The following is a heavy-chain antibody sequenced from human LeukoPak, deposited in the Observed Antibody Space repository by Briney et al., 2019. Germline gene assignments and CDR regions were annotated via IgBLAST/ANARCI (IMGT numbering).Heavy chain of an antibody. CDR2: VSYDGSNK. Sequence: PGRSLRLSCAASGFTFSNYAMHWVRQAPGKGLEWVAVVSYDGSNKYYADSVKGRFTISRDNAKNSLYLQMNSLRAEDTAVYYCARRPLIVGATHFDYWGQGTLVTVSS. J-gene: IGHJ4*02. D-gene: IGHD1-26*01. CDR3: ARRPLIVGATHFDY. CDR1: GFTFSNYA. V-gene: IGHV3-30-3*01.